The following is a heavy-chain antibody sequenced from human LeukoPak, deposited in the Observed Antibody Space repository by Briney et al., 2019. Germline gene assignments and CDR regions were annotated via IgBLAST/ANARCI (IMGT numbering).Heavy chain of an antibody. D-gene: IGHD3-10*01. V-gene: IGHV1-69*06. CDR1: GGTFSSYA. CDR2: IIPIFGTA. J-gene: IGHJ6*03. Sequence: ASVKVPCKASGGTFSSYAISWVRQAPGQGLEWMGGIIPIFGTANYAQKFQGRVTITADKSTSTAYMELSSLRSEDTAVYYCARGSLWFGTHYYYYYMDVWGKGTTVTVS. CDR3: ARGSLWFGTHYYYYYMDV.